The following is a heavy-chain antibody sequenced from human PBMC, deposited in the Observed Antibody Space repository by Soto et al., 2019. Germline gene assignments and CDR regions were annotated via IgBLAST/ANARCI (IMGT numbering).Heavy chain of an antibody. CDR1: GFTFSDHA. D-gene: IGHD1-26*01. CDR2: IRGDFVTT. J-gene: IGHJ4*02. V-gene: IGHV3-23*01. Sequence: EVPLLESGGGLVQPGGSLRLSCATSGFTFSDHAMHWVRQAPGEGLEWVSGIRGDFVTTPYADSVKGRFTISRDNSQNTLYLHMNSLRAEDTARYYCVKEGKMGVEGFDFWGQGTLVTVSS. CDR3: VKEGKMGVEGFDF.